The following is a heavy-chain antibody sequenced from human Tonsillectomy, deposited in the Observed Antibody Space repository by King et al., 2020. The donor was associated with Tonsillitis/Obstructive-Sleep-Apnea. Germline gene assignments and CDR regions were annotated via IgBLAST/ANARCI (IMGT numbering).Heavy chain of an antibody. CDR2: IRSKAYGGTT. V-gene: IGHV3-49*04. D-gene: IGHD3-10*02. CDR1: GFTFGDYA. Sequence: VQLVESGGGLVQPGRSLRLSCTASGFTFGDYAMSWVRQAPGKGLEWVGFIRSKAYGGTTEYAASVKGRFTISRDDSKSIAYLQMNSLKTEDTAGYYCTRDQGVAMYGGDFDYWGQGTLVTVSS. J-gene: IGHJ4*02. CDR3: TRDQGVAMYGGDFDY.